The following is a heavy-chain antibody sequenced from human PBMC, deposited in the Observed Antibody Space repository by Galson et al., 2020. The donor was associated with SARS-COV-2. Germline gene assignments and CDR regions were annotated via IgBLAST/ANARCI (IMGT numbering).Heavy chain of an antibody. CDR3: ARTGYIYGADAFDV. Sequence: PGKGLEWIGYMYNSGNTYYNPSLKSRVSISGDTSKNQFSLKLRSVTAADTAVYHCARTGYIYGADAFDVWGQGTMVTVSS. D-gene: IGHD5-18*01. V-gene: IGHV4-31*02. J-gene: IGHJ3*01. CDR2: MYNSGNT.